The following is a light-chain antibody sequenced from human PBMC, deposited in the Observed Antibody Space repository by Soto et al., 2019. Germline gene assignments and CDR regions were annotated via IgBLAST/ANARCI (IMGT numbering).Light chain of an antibody. CDR1: SSDVGGYNY. V-gene: IGLV2-14*01. Sequence: QSALTQPASVSGSPGQLITISCTGTSSDVGGYNYVSWYQQQSGKAPKLMIHEVSNRPSGVSNRFSGSKSGNTASLTISGLQAEDEADYYCSSYTSSRAYVFGSGTKVTVL. CDR3: SSYTSSRAYV. CDR2: EVS. J-gene: IGLJ1*01.